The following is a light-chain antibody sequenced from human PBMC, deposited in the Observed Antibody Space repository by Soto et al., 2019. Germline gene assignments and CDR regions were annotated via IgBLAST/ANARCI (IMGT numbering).Light chain of an antibody. J-gene: IGKJ5*01. CDR1: QSVGDF. CDR2: DAS. V-gene: IGKV3-11*01. CDR3: QQRRNGPPIP. Sequence: TQSPSTLTVSPGERATLSCRSSQSVGDFLVWYQQKPGQAPRLLIYDASKRATGIPARFSGSGSGTDFTLTISSLEPEDFAVYYCQQRRNGPPIPFGQGTRPEI.